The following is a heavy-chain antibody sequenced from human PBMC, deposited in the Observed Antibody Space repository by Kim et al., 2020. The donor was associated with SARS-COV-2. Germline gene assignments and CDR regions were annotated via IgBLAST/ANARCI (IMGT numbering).Heavy chain of an antibody. D-gene: IGHD2-2*02. J-gene: IGHJ4*02. CDR2: IYYSGST. V-gene: IGHV4-39*01. CDR3: ARPSGDCSSTSCYTDNIDY. CDR1: GGSISSSSYY. Sequence: SETLSLTCTVSGGSISSSSYYWGWIRQPPGKGLEWIGSIYYSGSTYYNPSLKSRVTISVDTSKNQFSLKLSSVTAADTAVYYCARPSGDCSSTSCYTDNIDYWGQGTLVTVSS.